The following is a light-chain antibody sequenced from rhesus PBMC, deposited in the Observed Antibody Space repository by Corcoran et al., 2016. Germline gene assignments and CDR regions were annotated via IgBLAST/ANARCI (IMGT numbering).Light chain of an antibody. J-gene: IGKJ4*01. CDR1: QTISCY. CDR2: AAS. Sequence: DIQMTQSPSSLSASVGDRVTITCRASQTISCYLAWYQQKPGKVPKLLIYAASSLESGVTSRFSGSGTGTDFTLPISGLQPGDFAAYYCQQHNSHPLTFGGGTKVEIK. V-gene: IGKV1-44*02. CDR3: QQHNSHPLT.